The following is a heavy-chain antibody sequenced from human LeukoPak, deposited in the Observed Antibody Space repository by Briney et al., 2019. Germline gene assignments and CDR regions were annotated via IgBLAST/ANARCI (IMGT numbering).Heavy chain of an antibody. CDR2: IKTDGSEK. D-gene: IGHD2-21*02. V-gene: IGHV3-7*01. CDR1: GFTFSSYW. J-gene: IGHJ3*02. CDR3: ARDLDTYVVLTAYDVFDI. Sequence: GGSPRLSCEASGFTFSSYWMTWVRQAPGRGLEWVANIKTDGSEKHYVDSVEGRFTISRDNARNSLYLQMNSLRAEDTAVYYCARDLDTYVVLTAYDVFDIWGQGTKVTVSS.